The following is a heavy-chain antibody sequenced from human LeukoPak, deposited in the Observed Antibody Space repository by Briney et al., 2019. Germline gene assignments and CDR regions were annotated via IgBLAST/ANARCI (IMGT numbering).Heavy chain of an antibody. Sequence: SETLSLTCTVSGGSISSYYWSWIRQPPGKGLEWIGYIHYTGSTNYNPSLKSRVTISLDTSKKQFSLNLSSVTAADTAVYYCGEGNPGEGRRWEPPFCHWGRGTLVPVPP. CDR1: GGSISSYY. J-gene: IGHJ4*02. CDR3: GEGNPGEGRRWEPPFCH. V-gene: IGHV4-59*01. D-gene: IGHD4-23*01. CDR2: IHYTGST.